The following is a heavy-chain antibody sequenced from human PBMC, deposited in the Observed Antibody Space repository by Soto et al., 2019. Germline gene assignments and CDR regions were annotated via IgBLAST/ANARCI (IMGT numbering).Heavy chain of an antibody. J-gene: IGHJ2*01. V-gene: IGHV3-11*05. Sequence: QVQLVESGGGLVKPGGSLRLSCAASGFTFSDYYMSWIRQAPGKGLEWVSYISSSSSYTNYADSVKGRFTISRDNAKNSLYLQMNSLRAEDTAVYYCARPYSSSWYWYFDLWGRGTLVTVSS. CDR2: ISSSSSYT. D-gene: IGHD6-13*01. CDR1: GFTFSDYY. CDR3: ARPYSSSWYWYFDL.